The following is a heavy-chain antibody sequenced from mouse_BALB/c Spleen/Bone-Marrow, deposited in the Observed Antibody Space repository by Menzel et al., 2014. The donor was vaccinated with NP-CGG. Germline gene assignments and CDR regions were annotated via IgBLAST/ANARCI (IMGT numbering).Heavy chain of an antibody. CDR2: IYPGNVNS. CDR1: GYTFTNYY. V-gene: IGHV1S56*01. CDR3: AREGDWNFDY. D-gene: IGHD2-13*01. J-gene: IGHJ2*01. Sequence: QVQLQQSGPELVKPGASVRISCKASGYTFTNYYIHWVKQMPGQGLEWIGWIYPGNVNSKYNEKFKGKATLTADKSSSTAYMQLSRGASEDSGVYCCAREGDWNFDYWGQGTPLTVSS.